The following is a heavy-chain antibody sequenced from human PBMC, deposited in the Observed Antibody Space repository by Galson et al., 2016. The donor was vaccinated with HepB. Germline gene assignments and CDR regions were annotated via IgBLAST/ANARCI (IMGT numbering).Heavy chain of an antibody. CDR1: GFSLSTGGEG. CDR2: IYWDDDK. Sequence: PALVKPTQTLTLTCTFSGFSLSTGGEGVGWIRQPPGKALEWLALIYWDDDKRYSQSLKSRLTIAEDTSRKQVVLTMTNMDPVDTATYFCAHKRRFSSGWMFDYWGQGTLVNVSS. V-gene: IGHV2-5*02. CDR3: AHKRRFSSGWMFDY. D-gene: IGHD6-19*01. J-gene: IGHJ4*02.